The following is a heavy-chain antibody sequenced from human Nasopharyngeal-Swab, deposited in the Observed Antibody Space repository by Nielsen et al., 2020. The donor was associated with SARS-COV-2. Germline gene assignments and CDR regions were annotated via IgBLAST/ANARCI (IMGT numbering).Heavy chain of an antibody. CDR1: GYIFSSYG. CDR2: ISTYNGNT. V-gene: IGHV1-18*01. Sequence: ASLMVTCNASGYIFSSYGVIWVRQAPAQGLVGMGWISTYNGNTNYAQKLQSRVTMTTDTSTSTAYMELMSLRSDDTAVYYCSRYRLGYSSGWYYFDYWGQGTLVTVSS. D-gene: IGHD6-19*01. J-gene: IGHJ4*02. CDR3: SRYRLGYSSGWYYFDY.